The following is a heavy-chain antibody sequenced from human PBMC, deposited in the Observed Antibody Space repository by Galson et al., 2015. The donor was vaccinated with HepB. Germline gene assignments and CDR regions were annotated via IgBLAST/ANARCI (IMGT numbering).Heavy chain of an antibody. V-gene: IGHV3-53*01. D-gene: IGHD3-22*01. CDR2: IYSGGST. J-gene: IGHJ4*02. CDR3: AREGYYYDSSGYSKGFDY. Sequence: SLRLSCAASGFTVSSNYMSWVRQAPGKGLEWVSVIYSGGSTYYADSVKGRFTISRDNSKNTLYLQMNSLRAEDTAVYYCAREGYYYDSSGYSKGFDYWGQGTLVTVSS. CDR1: GFTVSSNY.